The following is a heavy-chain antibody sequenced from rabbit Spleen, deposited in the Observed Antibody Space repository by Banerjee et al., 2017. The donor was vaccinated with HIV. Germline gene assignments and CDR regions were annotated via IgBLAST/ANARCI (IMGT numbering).Heavy chain of an antibody. Sequence: QSLEESGGGLVQPEGSLALTCKASGFSFSSSDYMCWVRQAPGKGLEWISCIAGSSSGFTYSATWAKGRFTCSKTSSTTVTLQVTSLTAADTATYFCARDADNNAYVPDYFNLWGPGTLVTVS. CDR3: ARDADNNAYVPDYFNL. CDR1: GFSFSSSDY. J-gene: IGHJ4*01. V-gene: IGHV1S40*01. D-gene: IGHD3-3*01. CDR2: IAGSSSGFT.